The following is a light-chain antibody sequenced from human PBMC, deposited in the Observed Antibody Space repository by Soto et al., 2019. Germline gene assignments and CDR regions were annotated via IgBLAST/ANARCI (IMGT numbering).Light chain of an antibody. CDR1: QHISNY. CDR3: QQSYSTPGALT. Sequence: DIQMTQSPSSLSASIGDRVTITCRANQHISNYVNWYQQRPGKAPRVLIFSASTLQSGVPSRFSGSGSVTDFTLTISSLEPEDFGTYFCQQSYSTPGALTFGGGTRVDIK. J-gene: IGKJ4*01. CDR2: SAS. V-gene: IGKV1-39*01.